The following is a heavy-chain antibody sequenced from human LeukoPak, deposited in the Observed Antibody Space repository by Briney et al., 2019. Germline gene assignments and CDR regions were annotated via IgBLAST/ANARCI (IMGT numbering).Heavy chain of an antibody. CDR2: IIPIFGTA. D-gene: IGHD3-22*01. J-gene: IGHJ6*02. V-gene: IGHV1-69*13. CDR3: ARMIVVVITTGYYYGMDV. CDR1: GGTFSSYA. Sequence: ASVKVSCTASGGTFSSYAISWVRQAPGQGLEWMGGIIPIFGTANYAQKFQGRVTITADESTSTAYMELSSLRSEDTAVYYCARMIVVVITTGYYYGMDVWGQGTTVTVSS.